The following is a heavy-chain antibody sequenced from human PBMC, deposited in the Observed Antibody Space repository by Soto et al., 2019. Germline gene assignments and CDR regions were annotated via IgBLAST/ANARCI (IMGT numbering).Heavy chain of an antibody. J-gene: IGHJ6*02. V-gene: IGHV4-59*01. Sequence: SETLSLTCTVSGASISRYYWSWIRQSPGKGLEWIGYLYNTGSTIYNPSLKSRVTISVDTSKNQFSLKMNSVTAADTAVYNSSSWYNYYGMDVWDQGTTVTVSS. CDR2: LYNTGST. CDR3: SSWYNYYGMDV. CDR1: GASISRYY. D-gene: IGHD6-13*01.